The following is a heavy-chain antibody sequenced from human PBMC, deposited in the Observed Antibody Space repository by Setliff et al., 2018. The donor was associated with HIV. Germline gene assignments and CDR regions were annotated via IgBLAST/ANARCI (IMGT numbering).Heavy chain of an antibody. Sequence: GASVKVSCKASGYTFTSDYIHWVRQAPGQGLEWMGIINPAGNPTSYAQKFQGRLTMTRDTSTNTVYMELSSLRSEDTAVYYCARDQRNADYAYYYGMDVWGQGTTVTVSS. CDR2: INPAGNPT. J-gene: IGHJ6*02. D-gene: IGHD4-17*01. V-gene: IGHV1-46*01. CDR3: ARDQRNADYAYYYGMDV. CDR1: GYTFTSDY.